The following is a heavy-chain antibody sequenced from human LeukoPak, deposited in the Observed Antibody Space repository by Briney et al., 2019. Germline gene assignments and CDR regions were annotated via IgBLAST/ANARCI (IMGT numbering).Heavy chain of an antibody. CDR2: INPNSGGT. CDR1: GYVFSDYY. Sequence: GASVKVSCKTSGYVFSDYYIHWVRQPPGQGLEWVGWINPNSGGTKYAQRFQDRVTMTRDRSTSTAYMDLTRLTSDDTAVYYCVRDFRVGGDFWGQGTLVSVSS. D-gene: IGHD2-15*01. CDR3: VRDFRVGGDF. J-gene: IGHJ4*02. V-gene: IGHV1-2*02.